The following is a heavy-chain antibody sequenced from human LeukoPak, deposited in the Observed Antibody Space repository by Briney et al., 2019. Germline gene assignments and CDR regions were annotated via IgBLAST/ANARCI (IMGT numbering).Heavy chain of an antibody. CDR2: IIPIFGTA. J-gene: IGHJ6*03. CDR3: ARAASRYYYYYMDV. V-gene: IGHV1-69*05. CDR1: GGTSSSYA. D-gene: IGHD2-2*01. Sequence: SVTVSCKASGGTSSSYAISWVRQAPGQGLEWMVGIIPIFGTANYAQKFQGRVTITTDESTSTAYMELSSLRSEDTAVYYCARAASRYYYYYMDVWGKGTTVTVSS.